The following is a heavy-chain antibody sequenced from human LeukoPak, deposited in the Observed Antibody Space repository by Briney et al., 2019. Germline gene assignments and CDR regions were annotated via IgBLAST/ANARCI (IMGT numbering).Heavy chain of an antibody. CDR1: GGSISSSNW. J-gene: IGHJ5*02. V-gene: IGHV4-4*02. CDR3: ARPLAVAGTHQSWFDP. D-gene: IGHD6-19*01. Sequence: SETLSLTCAVSGGSISSSNWWSWVRQPPGRGLEWIGEIYHSGSTNYNPSLKSRVTISVDKSKNQFSLKLSSVTAADTAVYYCARPLAVAGTHQSWFDPWGQGTLVTVSS. CDR2: IYHSGST.